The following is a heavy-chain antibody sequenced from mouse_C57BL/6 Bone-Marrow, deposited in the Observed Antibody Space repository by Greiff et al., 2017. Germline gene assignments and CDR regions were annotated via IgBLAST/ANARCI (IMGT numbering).Heavy chain of an antibody. J-gene: IGHJ3*01. Sequence: QVQLQQPGAELVRPGTSVKLSCKASGYTFTSYWMHWVKQRPGQGLEWIGVIDPSDSYTNYNQKFKGKATLTVDTSSSTAYMQLSSLTSEDSAVSYCAKTAQATWFAYWGQGTLVTVSA. D-gene: IGHD3-2*02. CDR3: AKTAQATWFAY. CDR1: GYTFTSYW. V-gene: IGHV1-59*01. CDR2: IDPSDSYT.